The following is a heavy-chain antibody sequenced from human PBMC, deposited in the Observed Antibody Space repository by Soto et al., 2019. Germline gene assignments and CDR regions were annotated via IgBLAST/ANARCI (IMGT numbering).Heavy chain of an antibody. CDR1: GFTVSSNY. CDR2: IYSGGST. J-gene: IGHJ4*02. CDR3: ARDERDRHYFDY. V-gene: IGHV3-53*01. Sequence: PGESLKISCAASGFTVSSNYMSWVRQAPGKGLEWVSVIYSGGSTYYADSVKGRFTISRDNSKNTLYLQMNSLRAEDTAVYYCARDERDRHYFDYWGQGTLVTVSS.